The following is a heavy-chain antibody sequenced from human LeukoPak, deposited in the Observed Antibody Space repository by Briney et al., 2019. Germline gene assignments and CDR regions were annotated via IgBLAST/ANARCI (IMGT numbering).Heavy chain of an antibody. V-gene: IGHV1-8*03. J-gene: IGHJ3*02. CDR2: MNPNSGNT. CDR3: ARSSETVVVTSGAFDI. D-gene: IGHD2-21*02. Sequence: ASVKVSCKASGSTFTSYDINWVRQATGQGLEWMGWMNPNSGNTGYAQKFQGRATITADKSTSTAYMELSSLRSEDTAVYYCARSSETVVVTSGAFDIWGQGTMVTVSS. CDR1: GSTFTSYD.